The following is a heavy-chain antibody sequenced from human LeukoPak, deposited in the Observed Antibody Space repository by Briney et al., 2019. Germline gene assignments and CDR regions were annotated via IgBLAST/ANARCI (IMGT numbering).Heavy chain of an antibody. V-gene: IGHV1-2*04. D-gene: IGHD4-17*01. J-gene: IGHJ4*02. CDR2: INPNSGGT. CDR1: GYTFTGYY. CDR3: ARALENYGDPLYYFDY. Sequence: ASVKVSCKASGYTFTGYYMHWVRQAPGQGLEWMGWINPNSGGTNYAQKFQGWVTMTRDTSISTAYMELSRLRSDDTAVYYCARALENYGDPLYYFDYWGQGTLVTVSS.